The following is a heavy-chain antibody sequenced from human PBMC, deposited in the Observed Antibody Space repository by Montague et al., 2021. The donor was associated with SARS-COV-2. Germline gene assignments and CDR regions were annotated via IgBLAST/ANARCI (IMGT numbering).Heavy chain of an antibody. Sequence: SLRLSCAASGFTFSSYAMSWVRQAPGKGLEWVSGISDSGVYTYDADSVKGRFTISRDNSKKTLYLQMNSLRAEDTAVYYCASHPGYSSSWWGQGTLVIVSS. J-gene: IGHJ4*02. CDR1: GFTFSSYA. CDR2: ISDSGVYT. V-gene: IGHV3-23*01. CDR3: ASHPGYSSSW. D-gene: IGHD6-13*01.